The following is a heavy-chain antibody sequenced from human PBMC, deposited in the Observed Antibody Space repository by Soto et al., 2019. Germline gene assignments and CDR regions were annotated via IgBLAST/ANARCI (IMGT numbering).Heavy chain of an antibody. D-gene: IGHD3-10*02. CDR1: GYTFSNFG. J-gene: IGHJ6*03. V-gene: IGHV1-18*01. CDR2: INPDNGDT. Sequence: QVQLVQSGAEVKKPGASLKVSCKASGYTFSNFGVSWVRQAPGQGLEWIGWINPDNGDTNYGQKFQGRATMTTDTFTITAFMEVSGLRSDDTAVYYCARGVRVSASLDYYMAVLGEGTTVTVSS. CDR3: ARGVRVSASLDYYMAV.